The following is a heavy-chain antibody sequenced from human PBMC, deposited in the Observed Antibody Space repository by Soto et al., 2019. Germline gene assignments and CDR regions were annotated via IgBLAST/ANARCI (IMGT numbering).Heavy chain of an antibody. V-gene: IGHV4-39*01. CDR3: ARRPQEHNYYGMDV. Sequence: SETLSLTCTVSGGSIVTSSYYWGWIRQPPGKGLEWLGHIYYSGNTYYHPSLKSRVTISVDTSRNQFSLRLSSVTAADTAVYCCARRPQEHNYYGMDVWGQGTTVTVSS. CDR1: GGSIVTSSYY. CDR2: IYYSGNT. J-gene: IGHJ6*02.